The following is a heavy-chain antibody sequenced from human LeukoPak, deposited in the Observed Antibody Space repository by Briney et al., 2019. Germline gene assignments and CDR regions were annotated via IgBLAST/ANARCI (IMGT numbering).Heavy chain of an antibody. CDR2: IYTSGST. Sequence: SETLSLTCTVSGGSISSYYWSWIRQPAGKGLEWIGRIYTSGSTNYNPSLKSRVTMSVDTSKNQFSLKLSSVTAADMAVYYCARRRYDILTGYTNWFDPWGQGTLVTVSS. CDR1: GGSISSYY. D-gene: IGHD3-9*01. V-gene: IGHV4-4*07. CDR3: ARRRYDILTGYTNWFDP. J-gene: IGHJ5*02.